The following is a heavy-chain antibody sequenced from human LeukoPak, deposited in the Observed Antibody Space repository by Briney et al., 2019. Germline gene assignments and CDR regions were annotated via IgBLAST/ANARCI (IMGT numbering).Heavy chain of an antibody. CDR1: GYTFTSYG. CDR2: ISAYNGNT. J-gene: IGHJ6*03. D-gene: IGHD3-16*01. V-gene: IGHV1-18*01. CDR3: ARDSRGPPLIYYYYMDV. Sequence: VASVKVSCKASGYTFTSYGISWVRQAPGQGLEWMGWISAYNGNTNYAQKLQGRVTMTTDTSTSTAYMELRSLRSDDTAVYYCARDSRGPPLIYYYYMDVWGKGTTVAVSS.